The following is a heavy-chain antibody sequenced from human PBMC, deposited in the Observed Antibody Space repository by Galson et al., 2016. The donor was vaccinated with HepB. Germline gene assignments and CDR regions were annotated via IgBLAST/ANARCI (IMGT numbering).Heavy chain of an antibody. D-gene: IGHD1-1*01. CDR1: GFSFSTYG. CDR2: IWHDGNNK. V-gene: IGHV3-33*01. Sequence: SLRLSCAASGFSFSTYGMHWVRQAPGKGLEWVAVIWHDGNNKFYGGSVKGRFTISRDNSKNTLYLQMNSLRVEDTAVYYCARTYNWNAGFDYWGLGTLVTVSS. J-gene: IGHJ4*02. CDR3: ARTYNWNAGFDY.